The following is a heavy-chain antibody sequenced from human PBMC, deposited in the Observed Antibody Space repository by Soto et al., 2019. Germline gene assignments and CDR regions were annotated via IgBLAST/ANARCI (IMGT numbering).Heavy chain of an antibody. D-gene: IGHD2-15*01. Sequence: PSETLSLTCTVSGGSISSGGYDWIWIREHPGKGLEWIGYIDYSVSTYYNPSLKSRVTISVDTYKNQFSLKLGSVTAANTAVYYLARVHRRVNDSPGFDDSGQGTLVTV. V-gene: IGHV4-31*03. CDR2: IDYSVST. J-gene: IGHJ4*02. CDR3: ARVHRRVNDSPGFDD. CDR1: GGSISSGGYD.